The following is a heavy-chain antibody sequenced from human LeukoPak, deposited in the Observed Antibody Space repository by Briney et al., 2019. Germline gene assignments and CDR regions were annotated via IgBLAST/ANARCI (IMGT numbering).Heavy chain of an antibody. CDR3: AQDRFCSSDSCSFGTTWFDP. Sequence: PGGYLRLSCATSGFVFSDYGIHWVRQAPGQGLEWVAFIRYDGSDPNYPDSVKGRFTISRDNSKNMVQLQMNSLRVEDTAVYYCAQDRFCSSDSCSFGTTWFDPWGQGTLVTVSS. J-gene: IGHJ5*02. V-gene: IGHV3-30*02. CDR1: GFVFSDYG. D-gene: IGHD2-2*01. CDR2: IRYDGSDP.